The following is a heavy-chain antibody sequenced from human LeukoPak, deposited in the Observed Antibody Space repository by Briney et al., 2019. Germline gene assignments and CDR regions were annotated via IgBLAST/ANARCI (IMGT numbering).Heavy chain of an antibody. Sequence: SGGSLRLSCAASGFTFSSYAMSWVRQAPGMGLEWVSGISGSGDGTYYADSVKGRFTISRDNSKNTLYLQMNSLRVEDTAVYYCAKDASSSWYINAFDIWGQGTMVTVSS. V-gene: IGHV3-23*01. J-gene: IGHJ3*02. D-gene: IGHD6-13*01. CDR1: GFTFSSYA. CDR2: ISGSGDGT. CDR3: AKDASSSWYINAFDI.